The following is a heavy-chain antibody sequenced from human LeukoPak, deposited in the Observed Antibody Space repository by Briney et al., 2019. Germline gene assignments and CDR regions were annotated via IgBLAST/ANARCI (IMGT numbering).Heavy chain of an antibody. V-gene: IGHV3-23*01. CDR2: ISGSGGST. Sequence: GGSLRLSCAASGFTFSSYAMSWVRQAPGKGLEWVSAISGSGGSTYYADSVKGRFTISRDNAKNTLYLQMNTLRAEDTAVYYCARVPVGQYSYDSWGQGSLVTVSS. CDR3: ARVPVGQYSYDS. CDR1: GFTFSSYA. D-gene: IGHD5-18*01. J-gene: IGHJ5*02.